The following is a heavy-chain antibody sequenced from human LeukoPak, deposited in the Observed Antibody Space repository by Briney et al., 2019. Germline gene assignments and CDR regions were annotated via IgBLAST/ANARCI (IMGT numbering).Heavy chain of an antibody. CDR1: GGSISSYY. J-gene: IGHJ4*02. Sequence: SETLSLTCTVSGGSISSYYWSWIRQPPGKGLEWIGYIYYSGSTNYNPSLKSRVTISVDTSKNQFSLKLSSVTAADTAVYYCARLGSRGGSYYHYFDYWGQGTLVTVSS. V-gene: IGHV4-59*08. D-gene: IGHD1-26*01. CDR3: ARLGSRGGSYYHYFDY. CDR2: IYYSGST.